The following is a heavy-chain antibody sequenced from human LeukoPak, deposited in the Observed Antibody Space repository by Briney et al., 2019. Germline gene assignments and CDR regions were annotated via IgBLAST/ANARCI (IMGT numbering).Heavy chain of an antibody. CDR2: IYPGDSDA. D-gene: IGHD2-2*01. V-gene: IGHV5-51*01. J-gene: IGHJ4*02. Sequence: GESLKISCRGSGYRFTTYWIGWVRQMPGKGLEWVGIIYPGDSDARYTPSFQGQVTMSADKSINTAYLQWSSLKASDTAMYYCTRRRGCSSSSCPPDYWGQGTLVTVSP. CDR3: TRRRGCSSSSCPPDY. CDR1: GYRFTTYW.